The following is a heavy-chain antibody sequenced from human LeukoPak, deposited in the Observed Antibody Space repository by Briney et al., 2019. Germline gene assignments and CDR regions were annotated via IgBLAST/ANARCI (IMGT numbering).Heavy chain of an antibody. CDR3: ARLWRLRAFDI. V-gene: IGHV3-7*01. D-gene: IGHD3-16*01. CDR2: IKQDGSEK. J-gene: IGHJ3*02. CDR1: GFTFSSYW. Sequence: GGSLRLSCAASGFTFSSYWMSWVRQAPGRGLEWVANIKQDGSEKYYVDSVKGRFTISRDNAKNSLYLQMNSLRAEDTAVYYCARLWRLRAFDIWGQGTMVTVSS.